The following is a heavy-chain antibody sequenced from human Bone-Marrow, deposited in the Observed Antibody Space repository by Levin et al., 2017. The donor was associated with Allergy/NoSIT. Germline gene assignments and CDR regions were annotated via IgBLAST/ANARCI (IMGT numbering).Heavy chain of an antibody. V-gene: IGHV1-18*01. J-gene: IGHJ5*02. CDR1: GYTFTSYG. CDR3: ARDRYDFWSGYYGVRWFDP. Sequence: GASVKVSCKASGYTFTSYGISWVRQAPGQGLEWMGWISAYNGNTNYAQKLQGRVTMTTDTSTSTAYMELRSLRSDDTAVYYCARDRYDFWSGYYGVRWFDPWGQGTLVTVSS. CDR2: ISAYNGNT. D-gene: IGHD3-3*01.